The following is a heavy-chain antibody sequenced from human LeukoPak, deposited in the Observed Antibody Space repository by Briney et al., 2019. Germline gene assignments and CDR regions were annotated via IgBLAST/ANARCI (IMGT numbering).Heavy chain of an antibody. D-gene: IGHD2-21*02. CDR2: IYYSGST. Sequence: SETLSLTCAVSGYSISSGYYWGWIRQPPGKGLEWIGYIYYSGSTNYNPSLKSRVTISVDTSKNQFSLKLSSVTAADTAVYYCARDGPYCGGDCYPYYFDYWGQGTLVTVSS. V-gene: IGHV4-61*01. CDR1: GYSISSGYY. CDR3: ARDGPYCGGDCYPYYFDY. J-gene: IGHJ4*02.